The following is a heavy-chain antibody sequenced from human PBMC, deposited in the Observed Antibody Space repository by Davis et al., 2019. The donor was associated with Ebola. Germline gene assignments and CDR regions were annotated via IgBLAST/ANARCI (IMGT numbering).Heavy chain of an antibody. J-gene: IGHJ6*02. V-gene: IGHV4-4*02. CDR2: IYQSGST. D-gene: IGHD2-15*01. CDR3: ASQGGYCSGGSCRYYYYGMDV. Sequence: SETLSLTCAVSGGSISSSNWWSWVRQPPGQGLEWIGEIYQSGSTNYNPSLKSRVTISVDTSKNQFSLKLSSVTAADTAVYYCASQGGYCSGGSCRYYYYGMDVWGQGTTVTVSS. CDR1: GGSISSSNW.